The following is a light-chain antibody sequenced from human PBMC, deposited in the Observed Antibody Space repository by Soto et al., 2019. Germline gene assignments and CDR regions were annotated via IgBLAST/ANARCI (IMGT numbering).Light chain of an antibody. CDR1: RSNIGANYD. V-gene: IGLV1-40*01. CDR2: GNT. CDR3: QSYDISLSGSV. J-gene: IGLJ3*02. Sequence: QPVLTQPPSVSGAPGQRVTISCTGGRSNIGANYDVHWYQQLPGTAPKLLIYGNTNRPSGVPDRFSGSKSGTSASLAITGLQAEDEADYYCQSYDISLSGSVFGGGTKLTVL.